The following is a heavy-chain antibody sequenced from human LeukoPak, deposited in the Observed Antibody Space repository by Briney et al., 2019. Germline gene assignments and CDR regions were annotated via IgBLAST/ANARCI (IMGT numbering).Heavy chain of an antibody. CDR3: AADRGYSSSWYGDFDY. V-gene: IGHV1-58*01. D-gene: IGHD6-13*01. CDR2: IVVGSGNT. J-gene: IGHJ4*02. CDR1: GFTFTSSA. Sequence: ASVKVSCKASGFTFTSSAVQWVRQARGQRLEWIGWIVVGSGNTNYAQKFQERVTITRDMSTSTAYMELSSLRSEDTAVYYCAADRGYSSSWYGDFDYWGQGTLVTVSS.